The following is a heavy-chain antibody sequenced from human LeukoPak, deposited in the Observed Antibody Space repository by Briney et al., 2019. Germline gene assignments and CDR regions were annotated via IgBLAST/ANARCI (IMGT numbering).Heavy chain of an antibody. CDR2: ISGSGTTT. D-gene: IGHD3-10*01. Sequence: PGGSLRLSCAASGFIFSSYAMTWVRQAPGRGLEWLSTISGSGTTTYYVDSVKGRFTVSSDNSKNTLYLQMSSLRAGDTAVYYCAKAGHYGSGSYYSDYWGRGTLVTVSP. J-gene: IGHJ4*02. CDR3: AKAGHYGSGSYYSDY. CDR1: GFIFSSYA. V-gene: IGHV3-23*01.